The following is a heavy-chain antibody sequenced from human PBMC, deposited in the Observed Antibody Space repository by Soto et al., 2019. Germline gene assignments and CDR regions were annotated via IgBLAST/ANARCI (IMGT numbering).Heavy chain of an antibody. D-gene: IGHD2-2*01. CDR1: GGSISSYY. V-gene: IGHV4-59*08. CDR2: IYYSGST. Sequence: SETLSLTCPVSGGSISSYYWSWIRQPPGKGLEWIGYIYYSGSTNYNPSLKSRVTISVDTSKNQFSLKLSSVTAADPAVYYCARRPPYCSSTSCYWDWGQGTLVTVSS. CDR3: ARRPPYCSSTSCYWD. J-gene: IGHJ4*02.